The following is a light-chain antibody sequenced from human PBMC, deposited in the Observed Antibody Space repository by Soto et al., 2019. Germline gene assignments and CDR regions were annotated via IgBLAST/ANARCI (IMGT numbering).Light chain of an antibody. CDR1: SSNIGNNY. J-gene: IGLJ3*02. Sequence: QSVLTQPPSVSAAPGQKVTISCSGSSSNIGNNYVSWYQQVPGTSPKLLIYDNHQRPSGIPDRFSASKSGTSATLGITGLQTGDEADYYCGTWDSSLSAGVFGGGTQLTVL. CDR2: DNH. CDR3: GTWDSSLSAGV. V-gene: IGLV1-51*01.